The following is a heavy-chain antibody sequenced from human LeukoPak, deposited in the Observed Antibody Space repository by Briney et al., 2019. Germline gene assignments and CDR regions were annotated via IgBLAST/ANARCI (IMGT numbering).Heavy chain of an antibody. CDR3: ARDCSTSCYWFDP. CDR1: GYTFTTYG. J-gene: IGHJ5*02. CDR2: ISGYDGNT. Sequence: ASVTLSCKASGYTFTTYGISWVRQAPGQGLEWMGWISGYDGNTKYAQKLQGRVTMTTDTSTSTAYMELRSLRSDDTAVYYCARDCSTSCYWFDPWGQGTLVTVAS. V-gene: IGHV1-18*01. D-gene: IGHD2-2*01.